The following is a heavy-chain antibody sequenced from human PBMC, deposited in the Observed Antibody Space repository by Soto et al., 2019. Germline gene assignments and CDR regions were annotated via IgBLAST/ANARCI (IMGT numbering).Heavy chain of an antibody. CDR2: IIPMFATA. V-gene: IGHV1-69*13. CDR3: ARDRIAGPCLYGMAV. CDR1: GGTFSTYV. Sequence: SVKVSCKASGGTFSTYVLSWVRQAPGQGLEWMGGIIPMFATANYAQKFQGRVTITADEPTSTVYMELSSLTSEDTAVYYCARDRIAGPCLYGMAVWGKGTTGTASS. J-gene: IGHJ6*04.